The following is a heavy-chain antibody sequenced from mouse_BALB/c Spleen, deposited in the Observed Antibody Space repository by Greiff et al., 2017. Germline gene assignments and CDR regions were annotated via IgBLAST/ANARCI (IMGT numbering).Heavy chain of an antibody. CDR1: GYTFTSYW. CDR3: TRGWLREYY. CDR2: IDPSDSYT. J-gene: IGHJ2*01. V-gene: IGHV1S127*01. D-gene: IGHD2-2*01. Sequence: QVHVKQPGAELVKPGASVKMSCKASGYTFTSYWMHWVKQRPGQGLEWIGVIDPSDSYTSYNQKFKGKATLTVDTSSSTAYMQLSSLTSEDSAVYYCTRGWLREYYWGQGTTLTVSS.